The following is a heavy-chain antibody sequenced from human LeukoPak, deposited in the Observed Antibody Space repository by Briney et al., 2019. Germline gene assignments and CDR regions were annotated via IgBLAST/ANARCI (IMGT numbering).Heavy chain of an antibody. CDR3: ARGTLRITIFGVVIIYGMDV. V-gene: IGHV1-18*01. J-gene: IGHJ6*02. D-gene: IGHD3-3*01. CDR2: ISAYNGNT. CDR1: GYTFTSYA. Sequence: ASVKVSCKASGYTFTSYAISWVRQAPGQGLEWMGWISAYNGNTNYAQKLQGRVTMTTDTSTSTAYMELRSLRSDDTAVYYCARGTLRITIFGVVIIYGMDVWGQGTTVTVSS.